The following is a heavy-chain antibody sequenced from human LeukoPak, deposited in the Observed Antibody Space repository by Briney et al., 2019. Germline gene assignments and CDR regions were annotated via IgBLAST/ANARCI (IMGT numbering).Heavy chain of an antibody. J-gene: IGHJ4*02. CDR1: GFTFSRYW. Sequence: GGSLRLSCAASGFTFSRYWMTWVRQAPGKGLEWVASINEDGSGKHYVDSVKGRFTISRDNPQKSVYLEMNSLRAEDTAVYYCARAVTSTEGYWGQGTLVTVSS. CDR3: ARAVTSTEGY. V-gene: IGHV3-7*03. D-gene: IGHD4-17*01. CDR2: INEDGSGK.